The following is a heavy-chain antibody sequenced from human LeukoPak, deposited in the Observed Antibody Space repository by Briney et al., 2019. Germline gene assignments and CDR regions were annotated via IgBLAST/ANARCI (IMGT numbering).Heavy chain of an antibody. J-gene: IGHJ4*02. CDR3: AKDSYGDYLEGDYFDY. CDR1: GFTVSSNY. V-gene: IGHV3-53*01. CDR2: MYSGGST. Sequence: GGSLRLSCAASGFTVSSNYMTWVRQAPGKGLEWVSVMYSGGSTYYADSVKGRFIISRDNSKNTLYLQMNSLRAEDTAVYYCAKDSYGDYLEGDYFDYWGQGTLVTVSS. D-gene: IGHD4-17*01.